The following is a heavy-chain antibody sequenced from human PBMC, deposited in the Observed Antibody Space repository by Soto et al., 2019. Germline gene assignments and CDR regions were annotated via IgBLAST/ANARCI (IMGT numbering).Heavy chain of an antibody. CDR3: ARVRVDCSGGSCSLGAFDI. CDR2: IIPIFGTA. J-gene: IGHJ3*02. D-gene: IGHD2-15*01. CDR1: GCTLSSYA. Sequence: ASVKVSCQASGCTLSSYAICWVRQAPGQGLEWMGGIIPIFGTANYAQQFQGRVTITADESTSTAYMELSSLISEDTAVYYCARVRVDCSGGSCSLGAFDIWGQGTMVTVSS. V-gene: IGHV1-69*13.